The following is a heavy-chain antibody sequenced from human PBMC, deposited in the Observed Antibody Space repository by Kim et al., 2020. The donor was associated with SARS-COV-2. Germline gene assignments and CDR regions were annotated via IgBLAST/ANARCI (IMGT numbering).Heavy chain of an antibody. Sequence: GGSLRLSCAASGFTFSSYAMSWVRQTPGKGLEWVSAISGSGGSTYYADSVKGRFTISRDNSKNTLYLQMNSLRAEDTAVYYCAKAKSYYYASSGYYLHWGQGTLCTASS. V-gene: IGHV3-23*01. J-gene: IGHJ4*02. D-gene: IGHD3-22*01. CDR2: ISGSGGST. CDR3: AKAKSYYYASSGYYLH. CDR1: GFTFSSYA.